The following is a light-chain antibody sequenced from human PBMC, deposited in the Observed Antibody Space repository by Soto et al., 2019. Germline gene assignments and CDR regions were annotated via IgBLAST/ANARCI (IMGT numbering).Light chain of an antibody. CDR3: QQYSCYSWT. CDR1: QSISSW. Sequence: DIQMTQSPSTLSASVGDRVTITCRASQSISSWLAWYQQKPGKAPKLLIYKASSLESGVPSRFSGSGSGTEFTLSISSLQPDDFATYYSQQYSCYSWTFGQGTKVEIK. J-gene: IGKJ1*01. V-gene: IGKV1-5*03. CDR2: KAS.